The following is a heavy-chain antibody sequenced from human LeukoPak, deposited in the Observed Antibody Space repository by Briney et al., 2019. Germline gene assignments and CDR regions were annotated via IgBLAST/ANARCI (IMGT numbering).Heavy chain of an antibody. CDR2: IYSGGST. Sequence: GGSLRLSCAASGFTVSSNYMSWVRQAPGKGLEWVSVIYSGGSTYYADSVKGRFTISRHNSKNTLYLQMNSLRAEDTAVYYCARPPIAGSPSPPRDWGQGTLVTVSS. J-gene: IGHJ4*02. CDR3: ARPPIAGSPSPPRD. CDR1: GFTVSSNY. V-gene: IGHV3-53*04. D-gene: IGHD6-13*01.